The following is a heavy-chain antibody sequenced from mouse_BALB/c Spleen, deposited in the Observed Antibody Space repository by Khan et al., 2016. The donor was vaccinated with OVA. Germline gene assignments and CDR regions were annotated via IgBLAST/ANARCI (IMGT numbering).Heavy chain of an antibody. CDR1: GFNIKDTY. CDR3: AGINA. Sequence: EVQLQESGAELVKPGASVKLSCTASGFNIKDTYMHWVKQRPERGLEWIGRIDPANGNTKYDPKFQGKATITADTSPNTAYLQLSSLTSEDTAVYYCAGINAWGQGTTLTVSS. J-gene: IGHJ2*01. V-gene: IGHV14-3*02. CDR2: IDPANGNT.